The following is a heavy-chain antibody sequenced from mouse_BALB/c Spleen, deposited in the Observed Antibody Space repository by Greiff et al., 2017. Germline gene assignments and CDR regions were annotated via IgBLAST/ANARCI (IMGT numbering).Heavy chain of an antibody. V-gene: IGHV14-4*02. Sequence: EVKVVESGAELVRSGASVKLSCTASGFNIKDYYMHWVKQRPEQGLEWIGWIDPENGDTEYAPKFQGKATMTADTSSSTAYMQLSSLTSEDSAVYYCTRVRYYGSSHYFDYWGQGTTLTVSS. D-gene: IGHD1-1*01. J-gene: IGHJ2*01. CDR3: TRVRYYGSSHYFDY. CDR2: IDPENGDT. CDR1: GFNIKDYY.